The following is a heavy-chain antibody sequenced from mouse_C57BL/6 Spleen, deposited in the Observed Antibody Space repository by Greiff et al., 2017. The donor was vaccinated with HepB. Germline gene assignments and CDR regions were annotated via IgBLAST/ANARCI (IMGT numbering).Heavy chain of an antibody. D-gene: IGHD3-3*01. J-gene: IGHJ4*01. CDR1: GFTFSDYG. CDR3: ARPIARDYAMDY. Sequence: DVMLVESGGGLVKPGGSLKLSCAASGFTFSDYGMHWVRQAPEKGLEWVAYISSGSSTIYYADTVKGRFTISRDNAKNTLFLQMTSLRSEDTAMYYCARPIARDYAMDYWGQGTSVTVSS. V-gene: IGHV5-17*01. CDR2: ISSGSSTI.